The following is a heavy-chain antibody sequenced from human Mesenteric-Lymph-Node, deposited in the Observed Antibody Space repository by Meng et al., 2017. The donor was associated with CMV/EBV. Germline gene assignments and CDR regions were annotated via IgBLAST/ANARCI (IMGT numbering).Heavy chain of an antibody. CDR1: YY. CDR2: IYYSGNT. D-gene: IGHD3-22*01. J-gene: IGHJ4*02. CDR3: ARELINYYDSGTDPYYFDY. V-gene: IGHV4-39*01. Sequence: YYWAWVRQPPGKGLEWIASIYYSGNTFYNPSLKSRVSMSVDTSKNQFSLKLYSVTAGDTAVYYCARELINYYDSGTDPYYFDYWGPGTLVTVSS.